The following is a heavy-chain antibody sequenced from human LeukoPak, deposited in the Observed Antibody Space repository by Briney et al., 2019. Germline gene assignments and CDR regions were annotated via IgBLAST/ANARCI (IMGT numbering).Heavy chain of an antibody. CDR1: GFSLSTSGMC. V-gene: IGHV4-61*08. CDR3: ARRHSGSSDY. D-gene: IGHD1-26*01. CDR2: IYYSGST. Sequence: SGPTLVNPTQTLTLTCTFSGFSLSTSGMCVSWIRQPPGKGLEWIGYIYYSGSTNYNPSLKSRVTISVDTSKNQFSLKLSSVTAADTAVYYCARRHSGSSDYWGQGTLVTVSS. J-gene: IGHJ4*02.